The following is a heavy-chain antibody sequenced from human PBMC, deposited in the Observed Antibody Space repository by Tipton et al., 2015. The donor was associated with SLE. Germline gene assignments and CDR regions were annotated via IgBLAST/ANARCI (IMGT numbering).Heavy chain of an antibody. D-gene: IGHD6-19*01. Sequence: SLRLSCAASGFTFSTYSMNWVRQAPGKGLEWVSAIGTAGDPYYPGSVKGRFTISRENAKNSLYLHMNSLRAGDTAVYYCARSKPYSSGWYFDYWGQGTLVTVSS. V-gene: IGHV3-13*05. CDR3: ARSKPYSSGWYFDY. J-gene: IGHJ4*02. CDR1: GFTFSTYS. CDR2: IGTAGDP.